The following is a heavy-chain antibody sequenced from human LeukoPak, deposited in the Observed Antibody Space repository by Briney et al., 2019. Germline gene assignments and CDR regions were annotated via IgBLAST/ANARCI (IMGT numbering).Heavy chain of an antibody. CDR2: IYYSGST. CDR1: GGSISSYY. V-gene: IGHV4-59*12. J-gene: IGHJ3*02. Sequence: SETLSLTCTVSGGSISSYYWSWIRQPPGKGLEWIGYIYYSGSTNYNPSLKSRVTMSVDTSKNQFSLKLSSVTAADAAVYYCARESGYSGSYYEAFDIWGQGTMVTVSS. CDR3: ARESGYSGSYYEAFDI. D-gene: IGHD1-26*01.